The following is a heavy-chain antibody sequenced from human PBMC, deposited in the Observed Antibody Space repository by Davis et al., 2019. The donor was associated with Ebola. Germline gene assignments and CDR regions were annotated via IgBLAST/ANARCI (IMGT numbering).Heavy chain of an antibody. V-gene: IGHV4-59*01. Sequence: MPSETLSLTCTVSGGSISSFYWSWIRQTPGKGLEWIGYMYYNGYTNYNPSLKSRVTISVDTSKNQFSLSLSSVTAADTAVYYCARGNYGDYIVLYYYNMDIWGQGTTVTVSS. CDR2: MYYNGYT. J-gene: IGHJ6*02. CDR3: ARGNYGDYIVLYYYNMDI. CDR1: GGSISSFY. D-gene: IGHD4-17*01.